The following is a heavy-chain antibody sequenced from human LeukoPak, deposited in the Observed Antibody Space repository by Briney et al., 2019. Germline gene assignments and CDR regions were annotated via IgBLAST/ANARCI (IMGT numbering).Heavy chain of an antibody. J-gene: IGHJ4*02. CDR1: GFIFSTYD. CDR2: ISGSGGTT. Sequence: GGSLRLSCAASGFIFSTYDMSWVRQAPGKGLEWVSGISGSGGTTYDADSVKGRFTISRDNSKNTLYLQMNSLRAEDTAVYYCAKDRGGYCSGGSCQGAFHYWGQGTLVTVSP. V-gene: IGHV3-23*01. D-gene: IGHD2-15*01. CDR3: AKDRGGYCSGGSCQGAFHY.